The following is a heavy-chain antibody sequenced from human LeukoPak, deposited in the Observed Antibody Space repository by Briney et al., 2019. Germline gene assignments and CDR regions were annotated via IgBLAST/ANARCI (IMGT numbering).Heavy chain of an antibody. CDR3: VGASGTTSCYSLTDY. CDR1: GFTFSNYA. CDR2: ISRDGAST. V-gene: IGHV3-64D*06. J-gene: IGHJ4*01. Sequence: LAGGSRRLSCSASGFTFSNYAMDWVRQAPGKGLGYVSAISRDGASTYYAASVKGRFTISRDYSKNTLYLQMSSLRLEDTAVYYCVGASGTTSCYSLTDYWGHGTLVTVSS. D-gene: IGHD2-2*01.